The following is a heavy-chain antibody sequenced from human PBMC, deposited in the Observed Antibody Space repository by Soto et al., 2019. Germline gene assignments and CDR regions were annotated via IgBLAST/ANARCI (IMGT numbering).Heavy chain of an antibody. CDR3: AQVPRYTVTPPDDY. CDR1: GFIFGSYG. V-gene: IGHV3-30*18. CDR2: ISYDGTNK. J-gene: IGHJ4*02. D-gene: IGHD4-17*01. Sequence: QVQLVESGGGVVQPGRSLRLSCVASGFIFGSYGMHWVRQAPGEVLEWVAVISYDGTNKYYADSVKGRFTISRDNSKNTLWLQMNSLRAEDTAVYYCAQVPRYTVTPPDDYWGQGTLVTVSS.